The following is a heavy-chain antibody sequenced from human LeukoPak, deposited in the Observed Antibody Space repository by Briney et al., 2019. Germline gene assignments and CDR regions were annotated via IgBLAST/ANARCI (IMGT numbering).Heavy chain of an antibody. CDR3: ARGMNGVGRYDILIDY. J-gene: IGHJ4*02. Sequence: GGSLRLSCAASEFTFSSYEMNWVRQAPGKGLEWVSYISSDAASIYYADSVRGRFTISRDNAKNSLFLQVYSLRDEDTAVYYCARGMNGVGRYDILIDYWGQGTLVTVSS. D-gene: IGHD3-9*01. V-gene: IGHV3-48*03. CDR1: EFTFSSYE. CDR2: ISSDAASI.